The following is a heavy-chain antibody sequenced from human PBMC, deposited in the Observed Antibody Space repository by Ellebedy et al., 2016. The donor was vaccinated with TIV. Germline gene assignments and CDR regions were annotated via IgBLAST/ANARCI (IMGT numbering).Heavy chain of an antibody. CDR2: LNHSDGST. CDR3: ARGLKGNRYVMDV. J-gene: IGHJ6*04. Sequence: AASVKVSCMASGYTFTRQYMHWVRQAHGQGLEWMGLLNHSDGSTSSAQKFQGRVTMTRDTSTSTFYMELSSLISDDTAVYYCARGLKGNRYVMDVWGKGTTVTVSS. D-gene: IGHD3-10*01. CDR1: GYTFTRQY. V-gene: IGHV1-46*01.